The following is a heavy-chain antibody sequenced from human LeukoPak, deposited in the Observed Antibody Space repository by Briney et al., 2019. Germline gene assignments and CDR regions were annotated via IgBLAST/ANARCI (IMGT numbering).Heavy chain of an antibody. J-gene: IGHJ6*02. Sequence: GGSLRLSCAASGFTVSSNYMSWVRQAPGKGLEWVSVIYSGGSTYYADSVKGRFTISVHHSKITLYLQMNSLRAEDTAVDYCARELRSHYYYYGMDVWGQGTTVTVSS. CDR1: GFTVSSNY. V-gene: IGHV3-53*04. CDR3: ARELRSHYYYYGMDV. D-gene: IGHD2/OR15-2a*01. CDR2: IYSGGST.